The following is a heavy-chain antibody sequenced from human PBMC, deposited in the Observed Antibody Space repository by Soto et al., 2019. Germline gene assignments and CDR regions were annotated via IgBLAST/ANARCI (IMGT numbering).Heavy chain of an antibody. CDR2: ISYDGSNK. V-gene: IGHV3-30-3*01. D-gene: IGHD4-17*01. Sequence: QVQLVESGGGVVQPGRSLRLSCAASGFTCSNYAMHWVRQAPGKGLEWVAVISYDGSNKYYADSVKGRFTISRDNSKNTLYLQMNSLRAEDTAVYYCARRPVTYYFDSWGQGTLVTVSS. CDR3: ARRPVTYYFDS. J-gene: IGHJ4*02. CDR1: GFTCSNYA.